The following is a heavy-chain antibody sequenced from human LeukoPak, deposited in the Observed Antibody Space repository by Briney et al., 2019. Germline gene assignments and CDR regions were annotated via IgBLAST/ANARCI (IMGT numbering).Heavy chain of an antibody. V-gene: IGHV5-51*01. J-gene: IGHJ3*02. Sequence: GESLKISCKASGYSFTTYWIGWVRPVPGKGLEWVGIIYPADSTAKYSPSFQGQVTISVDKSISTAYLQWSRLEASDTAVFYCARTGNPRHGLDIWGQGTMVAVSS. CDR2: IYPADSTA. CDR1: GYSFTTYW. CDR3: ARTGNPRHGLDI. D-gene: IGHD1-14*01.